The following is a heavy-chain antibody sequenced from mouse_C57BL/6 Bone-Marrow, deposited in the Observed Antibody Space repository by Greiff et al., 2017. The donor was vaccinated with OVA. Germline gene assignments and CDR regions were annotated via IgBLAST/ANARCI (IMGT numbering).Heavy chain of an antibody. Sequence: VQLQQPGAELVKPGASVKMSCKASGYTFTSYWITWVKQRPGQGLEWIGDIYPGSGSTNYNEKFKSKATLTVDTSSSTAYMQLSSRTSEDSAVDYGARGITTVVEPWFAYWGQGTLVTVSA. CDR1: GYTFTSYW. V-gene: IGHV1-55*01. CDR2: IYPGSGST. CDR3: ARGITTVVEPWFAY. D-gene: IGHD1-1*01. J-gene: IGHJ3*01.